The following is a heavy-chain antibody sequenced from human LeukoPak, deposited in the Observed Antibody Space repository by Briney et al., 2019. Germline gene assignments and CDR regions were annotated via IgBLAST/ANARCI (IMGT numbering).Heavy chain of an antibody. CDR2: IIPIFGTA. J-gene: IGHJ6*02. Sequence: SVTVSFTASGGTFSSYAISWVRQAPGQGLEWMGGIIPIFGTANYAQKFQGRVTITADESTSTAYMELSSLRSEDTAVYYCARDGSTSEFIYYYVMDVWGQGTTVTVSS. D-gene: IGHD2-2*01. CDR1: GGTFSSYA. V-gene: IGHV1-69*01. CDR3: ARDGSTSEFIYYYVMDV.